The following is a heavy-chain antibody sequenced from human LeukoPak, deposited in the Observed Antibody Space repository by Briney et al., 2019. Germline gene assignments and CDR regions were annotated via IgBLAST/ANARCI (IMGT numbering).Heavy chain of an antibody. D-gene: IGHD3-22*01. V-gene: IGHV3-23*01. CDR2: ISGSGGST. CDR1: GFTFSSYA. CDR3: AKVEDSSGYRAYYFDY. J-gene: IGHJ4*02. Sequence: GGSLRLSCAASGFTFSSYAMSWVRQAPGKGLEWVSAISGSGGSTYYADSVKGRFTISRDNSKNTLYLQMNSLRAEDTAVYYCAKVEDSSGYRAYYFDYWGQGTLVTVSP.